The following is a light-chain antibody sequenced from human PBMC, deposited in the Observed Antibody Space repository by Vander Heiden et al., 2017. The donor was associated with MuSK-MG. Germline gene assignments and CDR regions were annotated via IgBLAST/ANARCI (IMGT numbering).Light chain of an antibody. Sequence: EIVLTQSPGTLSLSPGERATLSCRASQSVSSSYVAWYQQRPGQAPRLLIYLTSRRATGIPDRFSGSGSGTDFTLTISRLEAEDFAVYYCQQDGSPQTFGQGTKVEI. J-gene: IGKJ1*01. V-gene: IGKV3-20*01. CDR2: LTS. CDR1: QSVSSSY. CDR3: QQDGSPQT.